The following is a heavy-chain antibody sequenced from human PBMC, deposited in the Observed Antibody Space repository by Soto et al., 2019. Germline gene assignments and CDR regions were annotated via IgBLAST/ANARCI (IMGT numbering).Heavy chain of an antibody. V-gene: IGHV3-15*01. CDR2: IKSRGAGGTT. D-gene: IGHD1-26*01. CDR1: GFTFTKAW. J-gene: IGHJ4*02. CDR3: NRDPGQWEFEDF. Sequence: EVQLVESGGGLVKPGESLRLSCAGSGFTFTKAWMGWVRQAPGKGLEWVGRIKSRGAGGTTDFATYVKDRFTISRDDSKNMIYLQMNNLKIEDTAVYYCNRDPGQWEFEDFWGQGTLVTVSS.